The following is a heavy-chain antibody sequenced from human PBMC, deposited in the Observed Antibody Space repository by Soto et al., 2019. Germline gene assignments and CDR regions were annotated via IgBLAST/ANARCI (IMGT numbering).Heavy chain of an antibody. V-gene: IGHV4-39*01. D-gene: IGHD3-22*01. CDR1: GRSISSSSSY. Sequence: TLSLTCPLSGRSISSSSSYWGWLREPPGRGLEWIGSIYYSGSTYYNPSLKSRVTISVDTSKNQFSLKLSSVTAADTAVYYCARHSAPPYYYDSSGSLDYWGQGTLVTVSS. J-gene: IGHJ4*02. CDR2: IYYSGST. CDR3: ARHSAPPYYYDSSGSLDY.